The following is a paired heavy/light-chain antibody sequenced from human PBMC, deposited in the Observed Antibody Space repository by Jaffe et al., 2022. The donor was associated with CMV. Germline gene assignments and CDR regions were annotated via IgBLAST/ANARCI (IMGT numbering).Light chain of an antibody. V-gene: IGLV7-43*01. CDR3: LLYYGGAWV. CDR1: TGAVTSGYY. J-gene: IGLJ3*02. Sequence: QTVVTQEPSLTVSPGGTVTLTCASSTGAVTSGYYPNWFQQKPGQAPRALIYSTSNKHSWTPARFSGSLLGGKAALTLSGVQPEDEAEYYCLLYYGGAWVFGGGTKLTVL. CDR2: STS.
Heavy chain of an antibody. V-gene: IGHV3-23*01. CDR2: ISGSGGST. CDR1: GFTFSSYA. Sequence: EVQLLESGGGLVQPGGSLRLSCAASGFTFSSYAMSWVRQAPGKGLEWVSAISGSGGSTYYADSVKGRFTISRDNSKNTLYLQMNSLRAEDTAVYYCAKDPVAYLGIAAAGTFDYWGQGTLVTVSS. CDR3: AKDPVAYLGIAAAGTFDY. D-gene: IGHD6-13*01. J-gene: IGHJ4*02.